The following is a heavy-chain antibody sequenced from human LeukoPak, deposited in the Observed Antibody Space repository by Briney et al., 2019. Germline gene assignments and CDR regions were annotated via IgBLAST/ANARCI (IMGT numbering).Heavy chain of an antibody. CDR3: AKDSGFSATYVDF. Sequence: PGGALRLSCAASGFTFRSSAMSWVRPAPGKGLEWVSTMSSSGGTYYADSVKGRFTISRDNSKNTLYLQMNSLRAEDTAIYYCAKDSGFSATYVDFWGQGTLVTVSS. J-gene: IGHJ4*02. CDR2: MSSSGGT. D-gene: IGHD5-12*01. V-gene: IGHV3-23*01. CDR1: GFTFRSSA.